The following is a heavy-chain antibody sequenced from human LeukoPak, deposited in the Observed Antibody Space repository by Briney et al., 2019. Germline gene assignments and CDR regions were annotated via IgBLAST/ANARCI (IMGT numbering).Heavy chain of an antibody. CDR2: IFPSGGEI. Sequence: GGSLRLSCAASGFTFSTFAMIWVRQPPGKGLEWVSSIFPSGGEIHYADSVRGRFTISRDSSKSTLSLQMNSLRAEDTAVYYCAELGITMIGGVWGKGTTVTISS. J-gene: IGHJ6*04. CDR1: GFTFSTFA. CDR3: AELGITMIGGV. V-gene: IGHV3-23*01. D-gene: IGHD3-10*02.